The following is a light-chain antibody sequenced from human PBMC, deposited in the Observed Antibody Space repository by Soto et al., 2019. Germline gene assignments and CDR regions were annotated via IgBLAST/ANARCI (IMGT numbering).Light chain of an antibody. CDR3: HSYDSSLTAHVV. V-gene: IGLV1-40*01. CDR1: SSNIGAGHD. Sequence: QSVLTQPPSVSGAPGQRVTISCTGSSSNIGAGHDVHWYQQLPGTAPKLLIYGNTNRPSGVPDRFSGSKSGTSASLAITGLQAEDEADYYCHSYDSSLTAHVVFGGGTKLTVL. CDR2: GNT. J-gene: IGLJ2*01.